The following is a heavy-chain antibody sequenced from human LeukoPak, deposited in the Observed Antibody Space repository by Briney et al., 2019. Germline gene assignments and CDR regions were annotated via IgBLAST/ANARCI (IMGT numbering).Heavy chain of an antibody. CDR1: GFIFSSYW. CDR2: IHPDGSET. Sequence: PGGSLRLSCEASGFIFSSYWMGWVRRVPGNGLEWVANIHPDGSETSYLDSVKGRFTISRDNAKKSMFLQMKSLRTEDTAVYICVRWGVEAGMGYWGQGTLVTVSS. V-gene: IGHV3-7*01. CDR3: VRWGVEAGMGY. J-gene: IGHJ4*02. D-gene: IGHD6-19*01.